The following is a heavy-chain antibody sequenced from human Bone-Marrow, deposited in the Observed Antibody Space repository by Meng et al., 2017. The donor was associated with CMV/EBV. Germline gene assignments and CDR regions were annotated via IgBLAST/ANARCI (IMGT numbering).Heavy chain of an antibody. J-gene: IGHJ1*01. CDR1: GFTFSGSA. CDR2: IKPDGSEK. Sequence: GGSLRLSCAASGFTFSGSAMHWVRQAPGKGLEWVANIKPDGSEKQYVDSVKGRFTISRDNAENSLYLQMNSLRVEDTAVYYCARHGGWLDFWGQGTLVTVSS. V-gene: IGHV3-7*01. D-gene: IGHD5-24*01. CDR3: ARHGGWLDF.